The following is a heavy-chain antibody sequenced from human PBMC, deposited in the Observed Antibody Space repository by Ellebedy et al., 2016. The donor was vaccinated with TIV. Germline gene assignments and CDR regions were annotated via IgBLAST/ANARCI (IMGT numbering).Heavy chain of an antibody. Sequence: AASVKVSCKASGYTFTSYYMHWVRQAPGLGLEWMGIINPSGGNTSYAQKFQGRITVTRDTSTSTLYMELSSLRSEDTAVYYCARSTVRGKYYFDYWGQGTLVTVSS. V-gene: IGHV1-46*01. CDR1: GYTFTSYY. CDR2: INPSGGNT. J-gene: IGHJ4*02. D-gene: IGHD3-10*01. CDR3: ARSTVRGKYYFDY.